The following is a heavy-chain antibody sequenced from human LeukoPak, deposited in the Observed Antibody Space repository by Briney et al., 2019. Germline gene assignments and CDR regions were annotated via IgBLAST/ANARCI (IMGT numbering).Heavy chain of an antibody. V-gene: IGHV3-21*01. D-gene: IGHD6-19*01. Sequence: GGSLRLSCAASGFTFSSYSMNWVRQAPGKGLEWVSSISSSSSYIYYADSVKGRFTISRDNAKSSLYLQMNSLRAEDTAVYYCARVNSGWYYFDYWGQGTLVTVSS. CDR3: ARVNSGWYYFDY. CDR2: ISSSSSYI. J-gene: IGHJ4*02. CDR1: GFTFSSYS.